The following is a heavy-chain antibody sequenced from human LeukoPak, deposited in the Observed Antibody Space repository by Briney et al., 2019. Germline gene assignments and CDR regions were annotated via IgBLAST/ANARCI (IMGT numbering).Heavy chain of an antibody. J-gene: IGHJ4*02. CDR2: ISGSGDNT. CDR1: GFTFSSYA. D-gene: IGHD3-22*01. Sequence: PGGSLRLSCAASGFTFSSYAMSWVRQAPGKGLEWVSGISGSGDNTYYADSVKGRFTISRDNSKNTLYVQVNSLGTEDTAAYYCAKDSRIRNYYDSSGYYWYWGQGTLVTVSS. CDR3: AKDSRIRNYYDSSGYYWY. V-gene: IGHV3-23*01.